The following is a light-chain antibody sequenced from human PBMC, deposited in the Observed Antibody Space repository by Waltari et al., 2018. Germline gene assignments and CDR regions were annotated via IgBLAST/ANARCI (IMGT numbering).Light chain of an antibody. CDR3: SLYMGSGIWV. CDR1: SGSPSTTSY. J-gene: IGLJ3*02. CDR2: KGN. V-gene: IGLV8-61*01. Sequence: QTVVTQEPSLSVSPGGTVPLPCTLSSGSPSTTSYATWYQQTPGKAPRTRVYKGNSRSSGVPDRFSGSILGNKAALTITGAQADDECDYYCSLYMGSGIWVFGGGTKLTVL.